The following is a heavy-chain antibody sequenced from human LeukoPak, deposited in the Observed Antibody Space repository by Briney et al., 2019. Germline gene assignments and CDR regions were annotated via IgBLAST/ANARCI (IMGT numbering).Heavy chain of an antibody. Sequence: GGSLRLSCAASGFTFSSYWMSWVRQAPGKGLEWVANIKQDGSEKYYVDSVKGRFTISRDNAKNSLYLQMNSLRAEDTAVYYCERNYDSYGYVSFDYWSQGTLVTVSS. V-gene: IGHV3-7*01. J-gene: IGHJ4*02. CDR2: IKQDGSEK. D-gene: IGHD5-18*01. CDR3: ERNYDSYGYVSFDY. CDR1: GFTFSSYW.